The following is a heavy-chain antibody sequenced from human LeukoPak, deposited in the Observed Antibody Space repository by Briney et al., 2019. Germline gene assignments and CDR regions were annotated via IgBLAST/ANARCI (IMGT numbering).Heavy chain of an antibody. CDR3: AKDGRIAVAGTLGGDWFDP. CDR1: GFTFSSYA. V-gene: IGHV3-23*01. CDR2: ISGSGGST. D-gene: IGHD6-19*01. Sequence: GGSLRLSCAASGFTFSSYAMSWVRQAPGKGLEWVSAISGSGGSTYYADSVKGRFTISRDNSKNTLYRQMNSLRAEDTAVYYCAKDGRIAVAGTLGGDWFDPWGQGTLVTVSS. J-gene: IGHJ5*02.